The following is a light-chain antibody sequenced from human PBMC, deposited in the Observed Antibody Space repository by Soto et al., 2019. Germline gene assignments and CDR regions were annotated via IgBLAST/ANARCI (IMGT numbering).Light chain of an antibody. CDR3: QQRTNWPIT. V-gene: IGKV3-11*01. Sequence: EIVLTQSPATLSLSPGERATLSCRASQSVNRYLAWYQQKPGQAPRLLIYDACNRATGIPARFSGSGSGTDFTLTISSLDPEDFAVYYCQQRTNWPITFGQGTRLEIK. CDR2: DAC. CDR1: QSVNRY. J-gene: IGKJ5*01.